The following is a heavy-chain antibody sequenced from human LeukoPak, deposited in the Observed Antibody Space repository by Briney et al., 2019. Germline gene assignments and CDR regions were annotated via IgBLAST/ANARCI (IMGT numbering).Heavy chain of an antibody. CDR3: AREPGIRFGEFGGFDP. Sequence: PGGSLRLSCAASGFIFSKYGMHWVRQAPGKGLEWVAVIWYDGSNKYYADSVKGRSTISRDNSKNSLYLQMNSLRAEDTAAYYCAREPGIRFGEFGGFDPWGQGTLLTVSS. V-gene: IGHV3-33*01. J-gene: IGHJ5*02. CDR1: GFIFSKYG. D-gene: IGHD3-10*01. CDR2: IWYDGSNK.